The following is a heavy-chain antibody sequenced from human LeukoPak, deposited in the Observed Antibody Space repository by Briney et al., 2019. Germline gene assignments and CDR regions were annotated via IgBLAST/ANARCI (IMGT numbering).Heavy chain of an antibody. CDR2: IKQDGSEK. D-gene: IGHD2-2*02. J-gene: IGHJ4*02. Sequence: GGSLRLSCAPYGFTFMSYWMRWVRQAPGKGLEWVANIKQDGSEKYYVDSVKGRFTISRDNAKNSLYLQMDSLRAEDTAVFYCARAQIVVVPGVIERGSFHYWGQGALVTVSS. V-gene: IGHV3-7*05. CDR3: ARAQIVVVPGVIERGSFHY. CDR1: GFTFMSYW.